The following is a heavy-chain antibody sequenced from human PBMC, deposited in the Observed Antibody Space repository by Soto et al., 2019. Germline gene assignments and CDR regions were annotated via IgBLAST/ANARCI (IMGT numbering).Heavy chain of an antibody. J-gene: IGHJ4*02. Sequence: GGSLRLSCGASGFTFSSYAMSWVRQAPGKGLEWVSAISGSGGSTYYADSVKGRFTISRDNSKNTLYLQMNRLRAEDTAVYYCAKVRTDPGWPHIAAAGLFDYWGQGTLVTVYS. CDR1: GFTFSSYA. CDR3: AKVRTDPGWPHIAAAGLFDY. D-gene: IGHD6-13*01. V-gene: IGHV3-23*01. CDR2: ISGSGGST.